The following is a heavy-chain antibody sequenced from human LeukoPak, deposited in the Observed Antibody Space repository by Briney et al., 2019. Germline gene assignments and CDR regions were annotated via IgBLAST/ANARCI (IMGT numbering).Heavy chain of an antibody. J-gene: IGHJ4*02. CDR3: ARDRPAQYYDFWSGYFDGEY. Sequence: SETLSLTCTVSGGSISSSSYYWGWIRQPPGKGLEGFGSIFYSGTPYYNPSLKSRVTISVDTSKNQFSLKLSSVTAADTAVYYCARDRPAQYYDFWSGYFDGEYWGQGTLVTVSS. CDR2: IFYSGTP. D-gene: IGHD3-3*01. CDR1: GGSISSSSYY. V-gene: IGHV4-39*07.